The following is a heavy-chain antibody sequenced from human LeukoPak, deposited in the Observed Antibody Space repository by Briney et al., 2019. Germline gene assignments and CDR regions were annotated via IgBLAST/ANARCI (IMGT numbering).Heavy chain of an antibody. CDR2: INWNGGST. D-gene: IGHD6-19*01. CDR1: GFTFYDHG. CDR3: AGGDRNGWYFDY. Sequence: GGSLRLSCAASGFTFYDHGMSWVRQVPGKGLEWVSGINWNGGSTGYADSVKGRFTISRDNAKNSLYLQMNSLRAEDTALYYCAGGDRNGWYFDYWGQGTLVTVSS. V-gene: IGHV3-20*04. J-gene: IGHJ4*02.